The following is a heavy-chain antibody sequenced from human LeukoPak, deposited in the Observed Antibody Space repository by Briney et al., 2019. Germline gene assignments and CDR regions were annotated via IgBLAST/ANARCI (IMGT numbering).Heavy chain of an antibody. Sequence: SETLSLTCTVSGGSISSSSYYWGWIRQPPGKGLEWIGSIYYSGNTNYNPSLKSRVTISVDTSKNQFSLKLSSVTAADTAVYYCAAVVVTAFTNWFDPWGQGTLVTVSS. CDR3: AAVVVTAFTNWFDP. J-gene: IGHJ5*02. D-gene: IGHD2-21*02. V-gene: IGHV4-39*07. CDR1: GGSISSSSYY. CDR2: IYYSGNT.